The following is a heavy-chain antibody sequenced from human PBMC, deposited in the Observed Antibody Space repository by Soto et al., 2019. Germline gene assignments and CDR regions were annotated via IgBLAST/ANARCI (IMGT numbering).Heavy chain of an antibody. J-gene: IGHJ5*02. Sequence: APVKVSCKVSGYTLTELSMHWVRQAPGKGLEWMGGFDPEDGETIYAQKFQGRVTMTEDTSTDTAYMELSSLRSEDTAVYYCATAFFHVGGFDPWGQGTLVTVSS. CDR1: GYTLTELS. CDR2: FDPEDGET. CDR3: ATAFFHVGGFDP. V-gene: IGHV1-24*01.